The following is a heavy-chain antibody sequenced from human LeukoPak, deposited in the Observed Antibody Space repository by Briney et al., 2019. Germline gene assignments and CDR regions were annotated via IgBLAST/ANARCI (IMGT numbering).Heavy chain of an antibody. CDR1: GYTFTGYY. D-gene: IGHD5-24*01. CDR2: INPNSGGT. CDR3: ARGMATITPRKAGYYFDY. V-gene: IGHV1-2*02. J-gene: IGHJ4*02. Sequence: ASVKVSCKASGYTFTGYYMHWVRQAPGQGLEWMGWINPNSGGTNYAQKFQGRVTMIRDTSISTAYMELSRLRSDDTAVYYCARGMATITPRKAGYYFDYWGQGTLVTVSS.